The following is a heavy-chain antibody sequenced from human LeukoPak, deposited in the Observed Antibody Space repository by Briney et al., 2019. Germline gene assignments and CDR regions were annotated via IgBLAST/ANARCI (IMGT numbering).Heavy chain of an antibody. J-gene: IGHJ6*02. D-gene: IGHD3-16*01. CDR2: TYSGGST. V-gene: IGHV3-66*01. CDR1: GFSVNNNY. CDR3: AREAYHYYGMDV. Sequence: PGRSLRLSCAASGFSVNNNYMSWVRQAPGKGLEWVSVTYSGGSTYYVDSVKGRFTVSRDNSKNMLYLQMNSLRAEDTAVYYCAREAYHYYGMDVWGQGTTVTVSS.